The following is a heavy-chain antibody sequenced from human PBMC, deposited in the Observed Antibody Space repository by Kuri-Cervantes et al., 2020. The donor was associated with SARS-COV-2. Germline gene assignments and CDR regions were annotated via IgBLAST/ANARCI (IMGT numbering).Heavy chain of an antibody. V-gene: IGHV4-30-4*01. D-gene: IGHD3-22*01. J-gene: IGHJ6*02. CDR1: GGSISSGDYY. CDR2: IYYSGST. CDR3: AREYYYDSSGYYYTRYYYYYGMDV. Sequence: SCTVSGGSISSGDYYWSWIRQPPGKGLEWIGYIYYSGSTYYNPSLKSRVTISVDTSKNQFSLKLSSVTAADTAVYYCAREYYYDSSGYYYTRYYYYYGMDVWGQGTTVTVSS.